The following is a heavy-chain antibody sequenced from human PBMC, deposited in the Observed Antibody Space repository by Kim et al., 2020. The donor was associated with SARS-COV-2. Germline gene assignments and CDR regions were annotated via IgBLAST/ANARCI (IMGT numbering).Heavy chain of an antibody. J-gene: IGHJ6*01. CDR1: GGSISSSSYY. CDR3: ARGSRDCSSTICSYYY. V-gene: IGHV4-39*01. CDR2: IYYSGST. D-gene: IGHD2-2*01. Sequence: SETLSLTCTVSGGSISSSSYYWGWIRQPPGKGLEWIGSIYYSGSTYYNPSLKSRVTISVDTSKNQFSLKLSSVTAADTAVYYCARGSRDCSSTICSYYY.